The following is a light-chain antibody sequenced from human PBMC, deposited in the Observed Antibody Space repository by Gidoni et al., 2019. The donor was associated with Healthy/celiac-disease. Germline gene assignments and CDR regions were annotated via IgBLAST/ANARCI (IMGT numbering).Light chain of an antibody. CDR1: QGISSY. CDR2: AAS. J-gene: IGKJ5*01. Sequence: IRITQSPSSLSASTGDRVTITCRARQGISSYLAWYQQKPGKAPKLLIYAASTLQSGVPSRFSGSGSGTDFTLTISCLQSEDFATYYCQQYYSYPPVTFGQGTRLEIK. V-gene: IGKV1-8*01. CDR3: QQYYSYPPVT.